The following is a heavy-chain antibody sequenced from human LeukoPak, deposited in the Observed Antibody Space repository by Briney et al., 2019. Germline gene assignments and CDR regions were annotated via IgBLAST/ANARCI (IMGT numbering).Heavy chain of an antibody. CDR1: GFTFTTYW. CDR2: INQDGSEK. D-gene: IGHD2-15*01. Sequence: GGSLRLSCAASGFTFTTYWVSWVRQGPGKGLEWVANINQDGSEKYYVDSVKGRFTISRDNAKKSLYLQMNSLRVEDTAIYYCARDLSGPSFYRGQGTLVTVSS. V-gene: IGHV3-7*01. CDR3: ARDLSGPSFY. J-gene: IGHJ4*02.